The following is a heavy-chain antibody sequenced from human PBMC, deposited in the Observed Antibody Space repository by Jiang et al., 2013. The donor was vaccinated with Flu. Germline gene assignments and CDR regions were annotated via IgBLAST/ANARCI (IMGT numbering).Heavy chain of an antibody. CDR2: IWYDGSET. CDR1: GFKFNNYG. CDR3: AKDRGYGDPPDASDV. Sequence: QLLESGGGVVQPGKSLRLSCAASGFKFNNYGMHWVRQAPGKGLEWVSMIWYDGSETEYIDSVKGRFTISRDNSESTLYLHMSSLRVEDTAIYYCAKDRGYGDPPDASDVWGRGTLVTVSS. J-gene: IGHJ3*01. D-gene: IGHD4-17*01. V-gene: IGHV3-33*06.